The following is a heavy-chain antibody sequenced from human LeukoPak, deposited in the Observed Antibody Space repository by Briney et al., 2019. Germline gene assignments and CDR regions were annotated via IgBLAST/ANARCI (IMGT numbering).Heavy chain of an antibody. CDR2: INHSGST. Sequence: SETLSLTCAVYGGSFSGYYWSWIRQPPGKGLEWIGEINHSGSTNYNPSLKSRVTISVDTSKNQFSLKLSSVTAADTAVYYCARGHSGSSGFDWFDPWGQGTLVTVSS. CDR3: ARGHSGSSGFDWFDP. CDR1: GGSFSGYY. V-gene: IGHV4-34*01. J-gene: IGHJ5*02. D-gene: IGHD6-19*01.